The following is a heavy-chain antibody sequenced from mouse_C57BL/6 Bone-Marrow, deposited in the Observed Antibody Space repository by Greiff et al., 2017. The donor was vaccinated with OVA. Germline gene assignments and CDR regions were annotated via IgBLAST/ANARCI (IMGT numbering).Heavy chain of an antibody. CDR1: GFSFNTYA. CDR2: IRSKSNNYAT. Sequence: EVQVVESGGGLVQPKGSLKLSCAASGFSFNTYAMNWVRQAPGKGLEWVARIRSKSNNYATYYADSVKDRFTISRDDSESMLYLQMNNLKTEDTAMYYCVRRGYYGLYAMDYWGQGTSVTVSS. J-gene: IGHJ4*01. D-gene: IGHD1-1*01. V-gene: IGHV10-1*01. CDR3: VRRGYYGLYAMDY.